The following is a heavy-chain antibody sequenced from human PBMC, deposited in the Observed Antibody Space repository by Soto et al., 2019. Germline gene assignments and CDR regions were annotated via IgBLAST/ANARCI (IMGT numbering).Heavy chain of an antibody. J-gene: IGHJ2*01. D-gene: IGHD5-12*01. CDR2: IIPIFGTV. CDR3: ARGNHRWLQLWYFDL. CDR1: GGTFSNYP. Sequence: QVQLVQSGAEVKKPGYSVKVSCKASGGTFSNYPISWVRQAPGQGLEWMGGIIPIFGTVNYAQKFQGRVTITADESTSTAYMELSRLRSEDTAVYYCARGNHRWLQLWYFDLWGRGTLVTVSS. V-gene: IGHV1-69*12.